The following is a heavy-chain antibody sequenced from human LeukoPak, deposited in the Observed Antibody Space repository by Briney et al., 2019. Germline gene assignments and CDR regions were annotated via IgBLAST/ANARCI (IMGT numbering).Heavy chain of an antibody. CDR2: IKQDGSEK. V-gene: IGHV3-7*01. CDR1: GFTFSSYW. J-gene: IGHJ6*03. CDR3: ARETSGSYYGQQYYYYYVDV. D-gene: IGHD1-26*01. Sequence: GGSLRLSCAASGFTFSSYWMSWVRQAPGKGLEWVANIKQDGSEKYYVDSVKGRFTISRDNAKNSLYLQMNSLRAEDTAVYYCARETSGSYYGQQYYYYYVDVWGKGTTVTVSS.